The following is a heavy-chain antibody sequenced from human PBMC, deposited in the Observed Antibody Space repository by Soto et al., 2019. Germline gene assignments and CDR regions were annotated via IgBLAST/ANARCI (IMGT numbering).Heavy chain of an antibody. CDR3: ARTDVGGGYIYGPDNFGY. Sequence: QVQLVQSGAEVKKPWASVKVSCTASGYTFTSYGISWVRQAPGQRLEWMGWISAYNGNTNYAQKLQGRVTMTTDTSTSTGYLEMRSLGSDDTALYYCARTDVGGGYIYGPDNFGYWGQGTRGTVSS. CDR1: GYTFTSYG. D-gene: IGHD5-18*01. V-gene: IGHV1-18*01. CDR2: ISAYNGNT. J-gene: IGHJ4*02.